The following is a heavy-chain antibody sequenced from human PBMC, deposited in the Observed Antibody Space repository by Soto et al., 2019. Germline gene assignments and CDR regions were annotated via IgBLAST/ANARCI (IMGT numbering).Heavy chain of an antibody. Sequence: GGSLSLSCAASGFTFSSYSMNWVRQAPGKGLEWVSSISSSSSYIYYADSVKGRFTISRDNAKNSLYLQMNSLRAEDTAVYYCARDLSIAAAGTFSNFDYWGQGTLVTVSS. CDR2: ISSSSSYI. CDR3: ARDLSIAAAGTFSNFDY. V-gene: IGHV3-21*01. CDR1: GFTFSSYS. J-gene: IGHJ4*02. D-gene: IGHD6-13*01.